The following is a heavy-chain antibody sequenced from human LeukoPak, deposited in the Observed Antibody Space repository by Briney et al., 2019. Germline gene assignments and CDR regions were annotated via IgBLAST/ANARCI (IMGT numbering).Heavy chain of an antibody. J-gene: IGHJ4*02. CDR3: ARHGSGSYYNFYY. CDR2: IYHSGST. V-gene: IGHV4-30-2*02. Sequence: PSQTLSLTCAVSGGSISSGGYSWSWIRQPPGKGLEWIGYIYHSGSTYYNPSLKSRVTISVDTSKNQFSLKLSSVTAADTAVYYCARHGSGSYYNFYYWGQGTLVTVSS. CDR1: GGSISSGGYS. D-gene: IGHD3-10*01.